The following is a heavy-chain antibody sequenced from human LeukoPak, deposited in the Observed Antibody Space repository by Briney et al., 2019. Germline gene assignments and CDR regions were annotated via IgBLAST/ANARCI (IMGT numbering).Heavy chain of an antibody. V-gene: IGHV3-23*01. J-gene: IGHJ4*02. CDR3: AKGYDEDY. D-gene: IGHD3-3*01. Sequence: PGGYLRLSCAASGFTFSSYAMSWVRQAPGKGLEWVSLIGGSGSSTYYADSVKGRFTISRDNSKNALYLQMNSLRAEDTAVYYCAKGYDEDYWGQGTLVTVSS. CDR2: IGGSGSST. CDR1: GFTFSSYA.